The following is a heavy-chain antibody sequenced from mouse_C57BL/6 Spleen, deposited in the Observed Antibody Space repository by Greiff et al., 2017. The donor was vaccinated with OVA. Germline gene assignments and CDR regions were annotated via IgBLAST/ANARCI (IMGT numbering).Heavy chain of an antibody. CDR2: IYPRSGNT. Sequence: VQRVESGAELARPGASVKLSCKASGYTFTSYGISWVKQRTGQGLEWIGEIYPRSGNTYYNEKFKGKATLTADKSSSTAYMELRSLTSEDSAVYFCARHGSSEFAYWGQGTLVTVSA. CDR3: ARHGSSEFAY. D-gene: IGHD1-1*01. J-gene: IGHJ3*01. V-gene: IGHV1-81*01. CDR1: GYTFTSYG.